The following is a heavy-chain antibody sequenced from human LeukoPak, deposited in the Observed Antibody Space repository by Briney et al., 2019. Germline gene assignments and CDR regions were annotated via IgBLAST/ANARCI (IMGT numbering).Heavy chain of an antibody. V-gene: IGHV3-7*01. CDR1: GFTFSSYW. J-gene: IGHJ4*02. D-gene: IGHD3-9*01. Sequence: GGSLRLSCAASGFTFSSYWMSWVRQAPGKGLEWVANIKQDGSEKYYVDSVKGRFTISRDNAKNSLYLQMNSLRAEDTAVYHCAKGKRFRYFDNTKYYFDNWGQGTLVTVSS. CDR2: IKQDGSEK. CDR3: AKGKRFRYFDNTKYYFDN.